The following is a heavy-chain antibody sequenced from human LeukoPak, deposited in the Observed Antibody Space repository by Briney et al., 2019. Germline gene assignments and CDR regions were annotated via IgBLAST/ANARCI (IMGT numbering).Heavy chain of an antibody. CDR2: INHSGST. D-gene: IGHD3-16*02. CDR3: ARGRRNDYVWGSYRSGYFDY. J-gene: IGHJ4*02. V-gene: IGHV4-34*01. Sequence: PSETLSLTCAVYGGSFSGYYWSWIRQPPGKGLEWIGEINHSGSTNYNPSLKSRVTISVDTSKNQFSLKLSSVTAADTAVYYCARGRRNDYVWGSYRSGYFDYWGQGTLVTASS. CDR1: GGSFSGYY.